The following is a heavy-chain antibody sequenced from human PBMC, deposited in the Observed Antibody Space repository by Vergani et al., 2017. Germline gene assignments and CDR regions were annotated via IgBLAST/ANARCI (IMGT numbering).Heavy chain of an antibody. CDR3: VRGAAGAQNFDCYSMDV. J-gene: IGHJ6*02. V-gene: IGHV3-21*01. Sequence: EVQLVESGGGLVKPGGSLRLSCAASGFTFSSYSMNWVRQAPGKGLDWVSSISSSSSYIYYADSVKGRFTISRDSGENSLFLQMNSLRAEDTAVYYCVRGAAGAQNFDCYSMDVWGHGTTVTVSS. D-gene: IGHD6-25*01. CDR2: ISSSSSYI. CDR1: GFTFSSYS.